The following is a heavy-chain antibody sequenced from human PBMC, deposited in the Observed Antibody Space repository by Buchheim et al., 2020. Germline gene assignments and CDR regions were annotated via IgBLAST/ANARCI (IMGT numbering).Heavy chain of an antibody. J-gene: IGHJ6*02. CDR3: AKDMGRIAAAGYYYYGMDV. Sequence: QVQLVESGGGVVQPGRSLRLSCAASGFTFKTYGMHWVRQAPGKGLEWVAVVWHGGDVKDYAGFVEGRFTVSRDNSKNTLYLQLNSLRVEDTAVYYCAKDMGRIAAAGYYYYGMDVWGQGTT. V-gene: IGHV3-33*06. CDR1: GFTFKTYG. CDR2: VWHGGDVK. D-gene: IGHD6-13*01.